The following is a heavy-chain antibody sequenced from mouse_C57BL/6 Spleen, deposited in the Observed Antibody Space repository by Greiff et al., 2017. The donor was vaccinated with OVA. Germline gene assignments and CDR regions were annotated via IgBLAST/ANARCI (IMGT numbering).Heavy chain of an antibody. CDR1: GFTFSSYA. D-gene: IGHD2-4*01. V-gene: IGHV5-9-1*02. Sequence: EVKVVESGEGLVKPGGSLKLSCAASGFTFSSYAMSWVRQTPEKRLEWVAYISSGGDYIYYADTVQGRFTISRDNARNTLYLQMSSLKSEDTAMYYWTRDDYDDYFDYWGQGTTLTVSS. J-gene: IGHJ2*01. CDR2: ISSGGDYI. CDR3: TRDDYDDYFDY.